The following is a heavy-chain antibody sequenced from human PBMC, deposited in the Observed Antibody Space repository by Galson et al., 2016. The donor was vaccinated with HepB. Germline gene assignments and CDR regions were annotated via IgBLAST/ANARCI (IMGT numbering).Heavy chain of an antibody. CDR2: INPSGGTT. Sequence: SVKVSCKASGYIFTYYYIHWVRQAPGQGLEWMGLINPSGGTTSYAQNYQGRVNLTRDTSTSTVYMELSGLRSEDTALYFCARVEGRSGWHWFDPWGQGTLVTVSS. CDR3: ARVEGRSGWHWFDP. V-gene: IGHV1-46*01. J-gene: IGHJ5*02. D-gene: IGHD6-19*01. CDR1: GYIFTYYY.